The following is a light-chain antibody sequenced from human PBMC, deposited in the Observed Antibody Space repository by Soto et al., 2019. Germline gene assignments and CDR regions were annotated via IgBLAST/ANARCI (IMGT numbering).Light chain of an antibody. CDR2: ATS. Sequence: VLTQSPCPLSLSPGETATLSCSASQTVNSDYLAWFQQRPGQAPRLIIFATSRRATDIPDRFSGGGSGTDFTLAIRRLEPEDFAVYYCHQFGYSPRTFGQGTKVDI. V-gene: IGKV3-20*01. J-gene: IGKJ1*01. CDR1: QTVNSDY. CDR3: HQFGYSPRT.